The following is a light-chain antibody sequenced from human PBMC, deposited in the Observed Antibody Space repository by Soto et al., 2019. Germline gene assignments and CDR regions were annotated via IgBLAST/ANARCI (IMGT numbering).Light chain of an antibody. Sequence: IQLTQSPSTLSASVGDRVSITCRASQDIKTYLAWYQQKQGKAPKLLISGTFTLQSGVPSRFNGSGSGTDFTLTISRLQPEDFATYYCQHLNNYPPFTFGPGTKVDLE. CDR3: QHLNNYPPFT. J-gene: IGKJ3*01. CDR2: GTF. CDR1: QDIKTY. V-gene: IGKV1-9*01.